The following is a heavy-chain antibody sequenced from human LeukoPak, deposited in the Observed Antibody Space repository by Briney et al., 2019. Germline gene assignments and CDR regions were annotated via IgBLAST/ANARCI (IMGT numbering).Heavy chain of an antibody. J-gene: IGHJ4*02. CDR1: GGSVSSPKW. Sequence: SETLSLTCAVSGGSVSSPKWWSWVRQPPGKGLEWIGEINHSGSTNYNPSLKSRVTISVDTSKNQFSLKLSSVTAADTAVYYCARGGEVGEYSYGFDYWGQGTLVTVSS. V-gene: IGHV4-4*02. CDR3: ARGGEVGEYSYGFDY. D-gene: IGHD5-18*01. CDR2: INHSGST.